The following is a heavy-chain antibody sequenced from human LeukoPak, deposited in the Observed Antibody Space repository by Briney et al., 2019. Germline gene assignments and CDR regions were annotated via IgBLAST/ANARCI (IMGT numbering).Heavy chain of an antibody. CDR1: GYTFTSYG. CDR3: AREMCGSTSCVWEPLSYGMDV. D-gene: IGHD2-2*01. Sequence: ASVKVSCKASGYTFTSYGINWVRQATGQGLEWMGWINAYNGNTNYAQKLQGRVTMTTDTSTSTAYMELRSLRSDDTAVYYCAREMCGSTSCVWEPLSYGMDVWGKGTTVTVSS. V-gene: IGHV1-18*04. J-gene: IGHJ6*04. CDR2: INAYNGNT.